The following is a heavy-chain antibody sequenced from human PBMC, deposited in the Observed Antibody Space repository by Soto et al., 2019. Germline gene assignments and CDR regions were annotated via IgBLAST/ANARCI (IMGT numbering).Heavy chain of an antibody. CDR2: FNPIIRFA. J-gene: IGHJ4*02. CDR3: ATSFGSGSRAFDY. D-gene: IGHD3-10*01. V-gene: IGHV1-69*02. CDR1: GDTFNFYT. Sequence: QVQLVQSGAEVKKPGSSVKVSCKASGDTFNFYTINWVRQAPGLGLEWMGRFNPIIRFANSALKFQGRVTLTADKSTGTDSRVLSSLRSEDTAIYFCATSFGSGSRAFDYWGQGALVTVSS.